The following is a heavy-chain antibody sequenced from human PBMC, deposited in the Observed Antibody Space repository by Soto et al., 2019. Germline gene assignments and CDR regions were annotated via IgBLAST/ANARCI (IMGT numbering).Heavy chain of an antibody. Sequence: SETLSLTCTVSGGSVSSGSYYWSWIRQPPGKGLEWIGYIYYSGSTNYNPSLKSRVTISVDTSKNQFSLKLSSVTAADTAVYYCARDIVVVPVPEGYYYYGMDVWGRGTTVTVCS. D-gene: IGHD2-2*01. CDR1: GGSVSSGSYY. J-gene: IGHJ6*02. CDR3: ARDIVVVPVPEGYYYYGMDV. V-gene: IGHV4-61*01. CDR2: IYYSGST.